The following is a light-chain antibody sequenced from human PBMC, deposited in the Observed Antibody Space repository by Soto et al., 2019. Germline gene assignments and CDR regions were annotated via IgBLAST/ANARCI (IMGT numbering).Light chain of an antibody. CDR2: EVT. J-gene: IGLJ1*01. CDR1: SGDIGSYNR. Sequence: QSVLTQPVSVSGSPGQSITISCTGTSGDIGSYNRVSWYQQHPGKAPKLIIYEVTDRPSGVSNRFSGSKSGNTASLTISGLQAEDEAEYYCSSYTNINTRACVFGTGTKVTGL. V-gene: IGLV2-14*01. CDR3: SSYTNINTRACV.